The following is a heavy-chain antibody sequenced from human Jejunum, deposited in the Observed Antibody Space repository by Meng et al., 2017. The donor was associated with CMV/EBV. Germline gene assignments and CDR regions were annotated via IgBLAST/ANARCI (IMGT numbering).Heavy chain of an antibody. CDR2: INPSVGST. Sequence: VELEQAGAQEYSPGPSVKVYCKSAAYTFTTYYMHWVRQDPGQGLEWMGIINPSVGSTSYAQNFQGRVTITRDTSTSKVYMELSSLRFEDTAVYYCARASRVLGGFDYWGQGTLVTVPS. J-gene: IGHJ4*02. D-gene: IGHD3-16*01. V-gene: IGHV1-46*01. CDR3: ARASRVLGGFDY. CDR1: AYTFTTYY.